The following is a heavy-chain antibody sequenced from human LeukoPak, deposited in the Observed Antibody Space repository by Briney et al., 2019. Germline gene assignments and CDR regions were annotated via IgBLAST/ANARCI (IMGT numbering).Heavy chain of an antibody. CDR2: ISYIGST. V-gene: IGHV4-59*11. CDR1: GGSMSSHY. Sequence: SETLSLTCTVSGGSMSSHYWSWIRQPPGKGLEWIGYISYIGSTNYNPSLKSRVTISVDTSKNQFSLKLSSVTTADAAVYFCARDPTTVTKGLDIWGQGTMVTVSA. J-gene: IGHJ3*02. CDR3: ARDPTTVTKGLDI. D-gene: IGHD4-17*01.